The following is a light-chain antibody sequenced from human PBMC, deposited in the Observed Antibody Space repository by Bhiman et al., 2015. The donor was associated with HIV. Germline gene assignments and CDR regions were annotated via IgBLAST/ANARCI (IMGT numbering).Light chain of an antibody. Sequence: QSVLTQPPSVSEVPRQRVTISCSGSGSNIGKNPVNWFQQVPGKAPKLLIYYDDLLSSGVSDRFSASKAGTSASLAISGLQSEDEADYYCSAWDDSLNGVVFGGGTKVTVL. CDR1: GSNIGKNP. J-gene: IGLJ2*01. CDR3: SAWDDSLNGVV. V-gene: IGLV1-36*01. CDR2: YDD.